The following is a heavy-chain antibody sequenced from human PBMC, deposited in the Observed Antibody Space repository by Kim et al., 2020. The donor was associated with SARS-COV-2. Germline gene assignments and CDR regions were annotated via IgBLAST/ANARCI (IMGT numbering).Heavy chain of an antibody. CDR3: ARDLRIVGARVYYYYGMDV. Sequence: GGSLRLSCAASGFTFSSYSMNWVRQAPGKGLEWVSYISSSSSTIYYADSVKARFTISRDNAKNSLYLQMNSLRDEDTAVYYCARDLRIVGARVYYYYGMDVWGQGTTVTVSS. CDR2: ISSSSSTI. CDR1: GFTFSSYS. J-gene: IGHJ6*02. D-gene: IGHD1-26*01. V-gene: IGHV3-48*02.